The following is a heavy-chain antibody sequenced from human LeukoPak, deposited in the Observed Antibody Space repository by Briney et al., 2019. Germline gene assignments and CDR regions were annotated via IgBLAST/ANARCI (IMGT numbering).Heavy chain of an antibody. CDR3: TTHWGQWLPYY. J-gene: IGHJ4*02. CDR1: GFTFSSYA. CDR2: ISYDGSNK. D-gene: IGHD6-19*01. Sequence: PGRSLRLSCAASGFTFSSYAMHWVRQAPGKGLEWVAVISYDGSNKYYADSVKGRFTISRDNSKNTLYLQMNSLRAEDTAVYYCTTHWGQWLPYYWGQGTLVTVSS. V-gene: IGHV3-30-3*01.